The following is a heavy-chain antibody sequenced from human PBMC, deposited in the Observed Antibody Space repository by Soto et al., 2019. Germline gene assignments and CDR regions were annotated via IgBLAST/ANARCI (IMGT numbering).Heavy chain of an antibody. D-gene: IGHD3-16*01. Sequence: EVQLVESGGGLVKPGGSLRLSCAASGFTFTNAYMNWVRQAPGKGLEWVGRIKTKADVGATDYAASVRDRFTISREDSKNTRYLKMNSMKTEDTAVYYCTTAAGTHYYYYCNLEVLGQGTTVAVSS. V-gene: IGHV3-15*07. CDR1: GFTFTNAY. CDR3: TTAAGTHYYYYCNLEV. J-gene: IGHJ6*02. CDR2: IKTKADVGAT.